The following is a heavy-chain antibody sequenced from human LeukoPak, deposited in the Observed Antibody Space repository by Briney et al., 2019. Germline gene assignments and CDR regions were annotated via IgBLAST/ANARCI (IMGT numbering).Heavy chain of an antibody. CDR3: ANVGATYYFDY. J-gene: IGHJ4*02. CDR2: ISGSGDST. D-gene: IGHD1-26*01. V-gene: IGHV3-23*01. Sequence: GGSLRLSCAASGFTFSNYAMSWVRQAPGKGLEWVSGISGSGDSTYYADSVKGRLTISRDNSKKTLYLQMNSLRAEDTAVYYCANVGATYYFDYWGQGTLVTVSS. CDR1: GFTFSNYA.